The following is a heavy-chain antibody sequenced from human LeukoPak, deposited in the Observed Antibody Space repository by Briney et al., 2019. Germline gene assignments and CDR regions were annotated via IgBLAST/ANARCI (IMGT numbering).Heavy chain of an antibody. CDR2: ISYDGSNK. Sequence: GGSLRLYCAASGFTFRTYAMHWVRQAPGKGLEWVALISYDGSNKYFADSVRGRLTISRDNSKNTLYLQMNSLRAEDTAVYYCARDIGVGSSGYYGYFDYWGQGTLVTVSS. CDR1: GFTFRTYA. V-gene: IGHV3-30-3*01. J-gene: IGHJ4*02. D-gene: IGHD3-22*01. CDR3: ARDIGVGSSGYYGYFDY.